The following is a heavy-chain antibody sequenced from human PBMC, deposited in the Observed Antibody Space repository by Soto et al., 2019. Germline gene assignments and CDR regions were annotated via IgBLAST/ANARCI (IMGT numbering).Heavy chain of an antibody. CDR1: GFNFSRSA. CDR2: ISYDGGNK. CDR3: ARDHYYDSSGYYSGYFDY. Sequence: QVQLVESGGGVVQPGRSLRLSCAASGFNFSRSATHWVRQAPGKGLEWVAIISYDGGNKYYADSVKARFTISRDNSKNTLYLQMNSLRAEDTAVYYCARDHYYDSSGYYSGYFDYWGQGTLVTVSS. V-gene: IGHV3-30-3*01. J-gene: IGHJ4*02. D-gene: IGHD3-22*01.